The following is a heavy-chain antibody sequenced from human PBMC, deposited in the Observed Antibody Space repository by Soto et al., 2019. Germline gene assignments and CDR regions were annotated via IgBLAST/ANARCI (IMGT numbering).Heavy chain of an antibody. D-gene: IGHD2-2*01. CDR2: IDPSDSYT. CDR3: ARGAPHDIVVVPAAERGKYYYYYGMDV. CDR1: GYSFTSYW. V-gene: IGHV5-10-1*03. Sequence: EVQLVQSGAEVKKPGESLRISCKGSGYSFTSYWISWVRQMPGKGLEWMGRIDPSDSYTNYSPSFQGHVTISADKSISTAYLQWSSLKASDTAMYYCARGAPHDIVVVPAAERGKYYYYYGMDVWGQGTTVTVSS. J-gene: IGHJ6*02.